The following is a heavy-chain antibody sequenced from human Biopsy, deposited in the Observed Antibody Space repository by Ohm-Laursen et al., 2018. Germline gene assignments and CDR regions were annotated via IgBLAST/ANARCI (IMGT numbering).Heavy chain of an antibody. Sequence: GTLSLTCSVSGGDISNYYWSWIRQPAGKGLEWIGRIYPGGSANYNPSLKSRMTMSVDTSKKQPSLRLRSITAADTAMYYCASVVLGPTNDAFDLWGQGTVVVVSS. CDR3: ASVVLGPTNDAFDL. D-gene: IGHD3-22*01. V-gene: IGHV4-4*07. J-gene: IGHJ3*01. CDR1: GGDISNYY. CDR2: IYPGGSA.